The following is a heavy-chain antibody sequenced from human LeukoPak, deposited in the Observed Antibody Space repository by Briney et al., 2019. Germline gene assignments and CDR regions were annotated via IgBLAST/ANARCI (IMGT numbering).Heavy chain of an antibody. CDR2: LSGSGGGT. Sequence: GGSLRLSCADPVFTFSSIVMSWVRQAPDKGLEWVSTLSGSGGGTYYADSVKGRFTISRDDSKNTMYLQMNSLRADDTAVYYCAKDLTSCRYNFIDYWGQGNLVTVSS. D-gene: IGHD1-1*01. J-gene: IGHJ4*02. CDR3: AKDLTSCRYNFIDY. CDR1: VFTFSSIV. V-gene: IGHV3-23*01.